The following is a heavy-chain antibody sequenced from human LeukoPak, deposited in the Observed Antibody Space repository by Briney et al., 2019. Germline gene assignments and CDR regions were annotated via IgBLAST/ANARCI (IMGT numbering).Heavy chain of an antibody. CDR1: GGSISSSSYY. J-gene: IGHJ6*02. CDR3: ARDIVVVVAATPYYYYGMDV. CDR2: IYYSGST. D-gene: IGHD2-15*01. Sequence: KPSETLSLTCTVSGGSISSSSYYWGWIRQPPGKGLEWIGSIYYSGSTYYNPSLKSRVTISVDTSKNQFSLKLSSVTAADTAVYYCARDIVVVVAATPYYYYGMDVWGQGTTVTVSS. V-gene: IGHV4-39*02.